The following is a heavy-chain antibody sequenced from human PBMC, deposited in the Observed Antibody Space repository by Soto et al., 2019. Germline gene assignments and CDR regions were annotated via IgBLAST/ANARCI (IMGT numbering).Heavy chain of an antibody. Sequence: ASLKVSCKASGYTFTSYGISXARQAPGQGLEWMGWINAVNVNTKYSQKFQGRVTITRDASTSTAYTELSSLRPEESAVYDWSSGAGVGLGEYITEGMEVWGQGTKVIVS. J-gene: IGHJ6*01. CDR1: GYTFTSYG. V-gene: IGHV1-18*01. CDR2: INAVNVNT. CDR3: SSGAGVGLGEYITEGMEV. D-gene: IGHD6-19*01.